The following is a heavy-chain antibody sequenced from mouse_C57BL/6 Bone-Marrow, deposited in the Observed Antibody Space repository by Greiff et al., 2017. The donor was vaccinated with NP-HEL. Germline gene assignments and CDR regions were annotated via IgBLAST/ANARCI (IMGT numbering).Heavy chain of an antibody. J-gene: IGHJ1*03. D-gene: IGHD1-1*01. CDR2: IYPRSGNT. Sequence: QVQLQQSGAELARPGASVKLSCKASGYTFTSYGISWVKQRTGQGLEWIGEIYPRSGNTYYNEKFKGKATLTADKSSSTAYMELRSLTSEDSAVYFCARGYYGSSYPWYFDVWGTGTTVTVSS. CDR3: ARGYYGSSYPWYFDV. CDR1: GYTFTSYG. V-gene: IGHV1-81*01.